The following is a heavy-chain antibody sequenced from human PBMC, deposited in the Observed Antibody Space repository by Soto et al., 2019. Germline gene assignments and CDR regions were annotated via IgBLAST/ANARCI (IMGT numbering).Heavy chain of an antibody. D-gene: IGHD6-6*01. Sequence: SETLSLTCTVSGGSISSSSYYWGWIRQPPGKGLEWIGSIYYSGSTYYNPSLKSRVTISVDTSKNQFSLKLSSVTAAXTAVYYCASTSSSSTDYYYYYGMDVWGQGTTVTVSS. CDR1: GGSISSSSYY. V-gene: IGHV4-39*01. CDR3: ASTSSSSTDYYYYYGMDV. CDR2: IYYSGST. J-gene: IGHJ6*02.